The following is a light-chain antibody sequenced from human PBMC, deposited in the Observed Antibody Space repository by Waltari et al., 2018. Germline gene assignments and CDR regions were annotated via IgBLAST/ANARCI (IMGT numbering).Light chain of an antibody. CDR3: QLRSNWPPFT. J-gene: IGKJ3*01. CDR1: QSVDNY. Sequence: DIVLTQSPATLSLSPGERSTLSCRASQSVDNYLAWYQQKPGQAPRLLIYDTSNRATGIPARFRGSGSGTDFTLTISSLEPEDFAVYYCQLRSNWPPFTFGPGTKVDIK. V-gene: IGKV3-11*01. CDR2: DTS.